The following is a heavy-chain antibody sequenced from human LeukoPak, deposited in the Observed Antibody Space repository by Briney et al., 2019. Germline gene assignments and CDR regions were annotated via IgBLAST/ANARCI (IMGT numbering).Heavy chain of an antibody. V-gene: IGHV1-24*01. CDR2: FDPEDGET. CDR3: ATAPPRRSWLLPFDY. Sequence: GASVKVSCKVSRYTRTELSMHWVRQAPGKGLEWMGGFDPEDGETIYAQKFQGRVTMTEDTPTAPASLALRSLRSEDAAVYYCATAPPRRSWLLPFDYWRQGTLVTVSS. D-gene: IGHD2-15*01. J-gene: IGHJ4*02. CDR1: RYTRTELS.